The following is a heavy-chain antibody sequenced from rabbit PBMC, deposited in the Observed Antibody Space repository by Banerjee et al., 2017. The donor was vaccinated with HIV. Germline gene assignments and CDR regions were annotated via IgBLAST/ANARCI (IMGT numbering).Heavy chain of an antibody. CDR3: ARCWPQEGYYFNL. V-gene: IGHV1S45*01. D-gene: IGHD1-1*01. Sequence: QEQLEESGGDLVKPEGSLTLTCTASGFSFSSSYWICWVRQAPGKGLELIACIYTNSGSTDYASWAKGRFTISKTSSTTVTLQMTSLTAADTATYFCARCWPQEGYYFNLWGPGTLVTVS. CDR2: IYTNSGST. CDR1: GFSFSSSYW. J-gene: IGHJ4*01.